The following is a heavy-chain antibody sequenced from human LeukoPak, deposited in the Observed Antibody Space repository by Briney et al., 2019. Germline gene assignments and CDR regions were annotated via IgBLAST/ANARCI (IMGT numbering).Heavy chain of an antibody. D-gene: IGHD2-15*01. Sequence: GASVKVSFKPSGYTFTTYGTSWVRQAPGQGLEWMGWISAYNGNTNYAQKLQGRVTMTADTSTKTAYMELRSLRSDDTAVYYCASGYCTVGSYYGLLHYWGQGTLVIVSS. CDR1: GYTFTTYG. CDR3: ASGYCTVGSYYGLLHY. J-gene: IGHJ4*02. CDR2: ISAYNGNT. V-gene: IGHV1-18*01.